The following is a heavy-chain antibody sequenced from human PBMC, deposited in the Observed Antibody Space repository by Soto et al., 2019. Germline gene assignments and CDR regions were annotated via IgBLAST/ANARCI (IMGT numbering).Heavy chain of an antibody. V-gene: IGHV3-7*01. D-gene: IGHD2-8*01. CDR2: IKQDGSEK. CDR3: ARSHNYCTNGVCYFDY. Sequence: GGSLRLSCAASGFTFSSYWMSWVRQAPGKGLEWVANIKQDGSEKYYVDSVKGRFTISRDNAKNSLYLQMNSLRAEDTAVYYCARSHNYCTNGVCYFDYWGQGTLVTVSS. CDR1: GFTFSSYW. J-gene: IGHJ4*02.